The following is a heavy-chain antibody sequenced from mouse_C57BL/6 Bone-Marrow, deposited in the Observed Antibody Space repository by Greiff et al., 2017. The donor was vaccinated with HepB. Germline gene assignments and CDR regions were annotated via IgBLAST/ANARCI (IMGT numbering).Heavy chain of an antibody. CDR1: GFSLTSYG. CDR3: ARIRSTMVTTGWYFDV. CDR2: IWSGGST. D-gene: IGHD2-1*01. J-gene: IGHJ1*03. Sequence: QVQLKQSGPGLVQPSPSLSITCTVSGFSLTSYGVHWVRQSPGKGLEWLGVIWSGGSTDYNAAFISRLSISKDNSKSQVFFKMNSLQADDTAIYYCARIRSTMVTTGWYFDVWGTGTTVTVSS. V-gene: IGHV2-2*01.